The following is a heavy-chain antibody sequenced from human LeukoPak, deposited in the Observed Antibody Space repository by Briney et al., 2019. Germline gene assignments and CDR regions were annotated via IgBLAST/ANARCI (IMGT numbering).Heavy chain of an antibody. D-gene: IGHD3-22*01. Sequence: SETMSLTCTVAAGSISSISYYWGWIRQPPWKGLEWFGSIYYSGSTYYNPSLKSRVTISVDTSKNPFSLKLSSVTAADTAVYYCARQAHYYDSSGYSPDAFDIWGQGTMVTVSS. CDR1: AGSISSISYY. CDR3: ARQAHYYDSSGYSPDAFDI. V-gene: IGHV4-39*01. J-gene: IGHJ3*02. CDR2: IYYSGST.